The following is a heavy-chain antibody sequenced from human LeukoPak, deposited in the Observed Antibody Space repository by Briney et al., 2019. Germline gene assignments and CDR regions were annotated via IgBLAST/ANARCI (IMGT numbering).Heavy chain of an antibody. CDR3: ARGGLEYQLLYRYYYYMDV. D-gene: IGHD2-2*02. CDR1: GGSFSGYY. Sequence: SETLSLTCAVYGGSFSGYYWSWIRQPPGKGLEWIGEINHSGSTNYNPSLKSRVTISVDTSKNQFSLKLSSVTAADTAVYYCARGGLEYQLLYRYYYYMDVWGKGTTVTVSS. J-gene: IGHJ6*03. CDR2: INHSGST. V-gene: IGHV4-34*01.